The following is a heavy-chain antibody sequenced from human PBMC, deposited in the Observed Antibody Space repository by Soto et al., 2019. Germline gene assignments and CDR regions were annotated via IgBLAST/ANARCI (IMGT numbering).Heavy chain of an antibody. CDR2: IIPMYGPA. V-gene: IGHV1-69*13. D-gene: IGHD3-10*01. Sequence: SVKVSCKASGGTFSGYAIHWVRQAPGQGLEWMGGIIPMYGPAKYAQRFQGRVTITADESTTTVYMELTSLTSQDTAVYYCARVTSMVRGVIDNWFDPWGHGTLVTVSS. J-gene: IGHJ5*02. CDR3: ARVTSMVRGVIDNWFDP. CDR1: GGTFSGYA.